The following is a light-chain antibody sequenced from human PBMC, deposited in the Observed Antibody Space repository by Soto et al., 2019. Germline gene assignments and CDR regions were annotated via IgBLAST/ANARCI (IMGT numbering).Light chain of an antibody. CDR3: QSYDTSMSGVI. V-gene: IGLV1-40*01. J-gene: IGLJ2*01. CDR2: ADN. Sequence: QSVLTQTPSVSGAPGQKITMSCTGSSSNIGAGYDVHWYQQVPGTAPRLLIYADNNRTSGVPDRFSASKSGASASLAITGLQGEAEDNYYCQSYDTSMSGVIFGAGTKLTVL. CDR1: SSNIGAGYD.